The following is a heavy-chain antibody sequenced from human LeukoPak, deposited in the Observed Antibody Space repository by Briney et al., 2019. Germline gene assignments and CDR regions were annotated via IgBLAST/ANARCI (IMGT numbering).Heavy chain of an antibody. Sequence: GGSQRLSCAASGFTFSSYAMSWVRQAPGKGLEWVATIKQDGSEKYYVDSVKGRFTISRDNAKSSLSLQMNSLRVDDTAVYYCARDASALHWGQGARVTVSS. V-gene: IGHV3-7*01. D-gene: IGHD3-3*01. J-gene: IGHJ4*02. CDR1: GFTFSSYA. CDR3: ARDASALH. CDR2: IKQDGSEK.